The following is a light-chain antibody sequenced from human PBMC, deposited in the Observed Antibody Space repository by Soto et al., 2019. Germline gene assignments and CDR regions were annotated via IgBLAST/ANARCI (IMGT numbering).Light chain of an antibody. J-gene: IGKJ1*01. V-gene: IGKV3-15*01. CDR1: QSISSN. CDR3: PQFNNWPWT. CDR2: GAS. Sequence: EIVMTQSPVTLTVSPGERATLYCRASQSISSNLAWHQQKPGQAPRLLIYGASTRATGIPDRFSGIGSGTELTRTISSLQSEDLAGYYCPQFNNWPWTFGKGTKVEI.